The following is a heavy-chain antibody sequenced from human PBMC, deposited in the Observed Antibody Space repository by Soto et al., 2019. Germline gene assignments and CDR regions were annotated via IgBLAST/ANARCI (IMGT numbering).Heavy chain of an antibody. CDR3: ARGGTFAYDTSGYSVY. J-gene: IGHJ4*02. V-gene: IGHV1-2*02. CDR2: INPKSGGT. D-gene: IGHD3-22*01. Sequence: SLQVSCKNSGYTFSAYYMHCVRQAPGQGLEWMGWINPKSGGTLYAQKFQGRVTMTRDTSTSTAYMELSRLRSDDTAVYYCARGGTFAYDTSGYSVYWGQGTLVNVSS. CDR1: GYTFSAYY.